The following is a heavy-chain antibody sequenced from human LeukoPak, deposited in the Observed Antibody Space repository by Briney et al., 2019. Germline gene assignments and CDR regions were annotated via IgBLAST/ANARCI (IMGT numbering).Heavy chain of an antibody. CDR2: INDSGGT. J-gene: IGHJ6*03. Sequence: PGGSLRLSCAASGITFNKAWMSWVRQAPGRGLEWIGEINDSGGTNYNPSLKSRVTMSVDTSKNQFSLKLTSVTAADTAVYYCARRVTVIYYMDLWGKGTTVTVSS. D-gene: IGHD3-22*01. V-gene: IGHV4-34*01. CDR3: ARRVTVIYYMDL. CDR1: GITFNKAW.